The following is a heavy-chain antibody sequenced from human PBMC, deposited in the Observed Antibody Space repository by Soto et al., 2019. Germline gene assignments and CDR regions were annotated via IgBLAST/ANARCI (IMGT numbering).Heavy chain of an antibody. CDR2: ISYDGSKR. CDR1: GFTFSNYV. D-gene: IGHD6-13*01. Sequence: GGSLRLSCAASGFTFSNYVMHWVRQAPGKGLEWVAIISYDGSKRSFVDSVKGRFTVSRDNSKNTLYLQMSSLRAEDTAVYYCARRQISPPTRGAAAARGAMDVWGQGTTVTVYS. CDR3: ARRQISPPTRGAAAARGAMDV. J-gene: IGHJ6*02. V-gene: IGHV3-30*03.